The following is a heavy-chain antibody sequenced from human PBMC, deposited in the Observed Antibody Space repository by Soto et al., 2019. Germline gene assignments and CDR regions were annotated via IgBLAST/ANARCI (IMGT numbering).Heavy chain of an antibody. Sequence: PSETLSLTCAVYGGSFSGYYWTWIRQPPGTGLEWIGEINHSGSTNYNPSLKSRVTISVDTSKNQFSLKLTSVTAADTAVYYCARRRFGELSDFDYWGQGALVTVPS. J-gene: IGHJ4*02. CDR1: GGSFSGYY. CDR3: ARRRFGELSDFDY. CDR2: INHSGST. V-gene: IGHV4-34*01. D-gene: IGHD3-10*01.